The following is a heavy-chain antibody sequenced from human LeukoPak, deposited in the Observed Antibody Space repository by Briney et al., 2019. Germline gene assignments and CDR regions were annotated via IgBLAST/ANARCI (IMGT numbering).Heavy chain of an antibody. J-gene: IGHJ4*02. V-gene: IGHV4-38-2*02. CDR1: GYSISSGYY. Sequence: SETLSLTCTVSGYSISSGYYWGWIRQPPGKGLEWIGSIYHSGSTYYNPSLKSRVTISVDTSKNQFSLKLSSVTAADTAVYYCARDLRSGYYYFDYWGQGTLVTVSS. CDR2: IYHSGST. D-gene: IGHD3-3*01. CDR3: ARDLRSGYYYFDY.